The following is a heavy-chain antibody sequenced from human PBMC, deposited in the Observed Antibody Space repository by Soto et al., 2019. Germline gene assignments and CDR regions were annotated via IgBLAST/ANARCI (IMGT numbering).Heavy chain of an antibody. Sequence: PSETLSLTCTVSGGSISSSSYYWGWIRQPPGKGLEWIGSIYYSGSTYYNPSLKSRVTISVDKSKNQFSLKLSSVTAADTAVYYCARQWQQLVPYYFDYWGQGTLVTVSS. V-gene: IGHV4-39*01. D-gene: IGHD6-6*01. CDR3: ARQWQQLVPYYFDY. CDR1: GGSISSSSYY. J-gene: IGHJ4*02. CDR2: IYYSGST.